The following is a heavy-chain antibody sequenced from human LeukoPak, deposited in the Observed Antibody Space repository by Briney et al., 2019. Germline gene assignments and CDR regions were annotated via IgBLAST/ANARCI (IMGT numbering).Heavy chain of an antibody. V-gene: IGHV4-34*01. D-gene: IGHD3-3*01. CDR1: GGSFSGYD. Sequence: PSETLSLTCAVYGGSFSGYDWSWIRQPPGKGLEWIGEINHSGSTNYNPSLKSRVTISVDTSKDQFSLKLSSVTAADTAVYYCARGRSITIFGVVRYYYYMDVWGKGTTVTVSS. CDR2: INHSGST. CDR3: ARGRSITIFGVVRYYYYMDV. J-gene: IGHJ6*03.